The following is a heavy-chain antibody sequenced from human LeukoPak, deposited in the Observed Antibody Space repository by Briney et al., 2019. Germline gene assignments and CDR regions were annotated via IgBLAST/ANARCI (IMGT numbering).Heavy chain of an antibody. CDR3: ARIRRDGYKNAYYFDY. CDR1: GDSISSSSYY. CDR2: IYYSGST. D-gene: IGHD5-24*01. Sequence: SETLSLTCTVSGDSISSSSYYWGWIRQPPGTGLEWIGSIYYSGSTYYNPSLKSRVTISVDTSKNQFSLKLSSVTAADTAVYYCARIRRDGYKNAYYFDYWGQGTLVTVSS. V-gene: IGHV4-39*01. J-gene: IGHJ4*02.